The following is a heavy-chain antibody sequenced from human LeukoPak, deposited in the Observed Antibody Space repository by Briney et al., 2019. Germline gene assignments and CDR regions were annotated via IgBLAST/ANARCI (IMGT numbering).Heavy chain of an antibody. CDR3: TAAAYCGGDCPSYWYFDL. J-gene: IGHJ2*01. CDR1: GFTFTSSA. D-gene: IGHD2-21*01. CDR2: IVVGSGNT. Sequence: SVTVSCKASGFTFTSSAVQWVRQARGQRFEWIGWIVVGSGNTNYAQKFQERVTSTRDMSTSTAYMELSSLSSEDTAVYYCTAAAYCGGDCPSYWYFDLWGRGTLVTVSS. V-gene: IGHV1-58*01.